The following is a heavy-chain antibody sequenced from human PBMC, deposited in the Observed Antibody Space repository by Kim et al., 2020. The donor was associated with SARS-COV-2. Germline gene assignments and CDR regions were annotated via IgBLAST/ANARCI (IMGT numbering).Heavy chain of an antibody. V-gene: IGHV3-7*01. Sequence: GGSLRLSCVGSGFAFSSYFMSWARQAPGKGLEWVATIKRDGTEKYYVDSVKGRFTISRDNAKNTLYLQMNSLGAGDTAVYYCARDHYTSGYLGFDYWGQG. CDR1: GFAFSSYF. D-gene: IGHD5-18*01. CDR3: ARDHYTSGYLGFDY. J-gene: IGHJ4*02. CDR2: IKRDGTEK.